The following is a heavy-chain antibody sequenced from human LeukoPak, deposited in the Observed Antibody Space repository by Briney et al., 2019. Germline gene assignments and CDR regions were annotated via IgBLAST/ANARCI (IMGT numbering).Heavy chain of an antibody. CDR3: ARDQVAVTPDDWYFDL. Sequence: ASVKVSCKAFGYTFTSYHMHWVRQAPGQGLEWMGIINPSGGSTSYAQKFQGRVTMTRDTSTSTVYMELSSLRSEDTAVYYCARDQVAVTPDDWYFDLWGRGTLVTVSS. CDR1: GYTFTSYH. V-gene: IGHV1-46*01. J-gene: IGHJ2*01. CDR2: INPSGGST. D-gene: IGHD2-15*01.